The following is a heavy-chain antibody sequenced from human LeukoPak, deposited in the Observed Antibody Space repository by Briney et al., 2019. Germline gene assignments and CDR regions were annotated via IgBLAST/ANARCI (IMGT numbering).Heavy chain of an antibody. Sequence: GGSLRLSCAASGFTFSSYGMHWVRQAPGKGLEWVAVISYDGSNKYYADSVKGRFTISRDNSKNTLYLQMGSLRAEDMAVYYCARASGWLGYYYYYYMDVWGKGTTVTISS. CDR3: ARASGWLGYYYYYYMDV. CDR2: ISYDGSNK. D-gene: IGHD3-9*01. CDR1: GFTFSSYG. V-gene: IGHV3-30*03. J-gene: IGHJ6*03.